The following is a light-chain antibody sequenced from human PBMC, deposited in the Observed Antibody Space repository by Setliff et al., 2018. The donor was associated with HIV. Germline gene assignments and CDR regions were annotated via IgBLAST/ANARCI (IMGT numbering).Light chain of an antibody. CDR2: EGS. V-gene: IGLV2-23*01. Sequence: SALTQPASVSGSPGQSITISCTGTSSDLGSYHLVSWYQHHPGKAPKLMIYEGSQRPSGVSTRFSGSTSGDTASLTIAGLQAEDEADYYCCSYVAGSHYVFGTGTKGTVL. CDR3: CSYVAGSHYV. J-gene: IGLJ1*01. CDR1: SSDLGSYHL.